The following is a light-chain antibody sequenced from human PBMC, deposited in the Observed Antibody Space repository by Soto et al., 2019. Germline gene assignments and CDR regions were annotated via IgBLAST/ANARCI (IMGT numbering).Light chain of an antibody. CDR1: QSVSSY. J-gene: IGKJ1*01. Sequence: EIVLTQSPATLSLSPGERATLSCRASQSVSSYLAWYQHKPGQAPRLLIYDASTRATGIPARFSGSGSGTDFTLTITSLEPEDFAVYYCQQRSNWPPTFGQGTKVDIK. CDR2: DAS. V-gene: IGKV3-11*01. CDR3: QQRSNWPPT.